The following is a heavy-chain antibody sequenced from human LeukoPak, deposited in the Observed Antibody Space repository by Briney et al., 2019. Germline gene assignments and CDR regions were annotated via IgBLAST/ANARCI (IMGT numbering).Heavy chain of an antibody. CDR2: IYYSGIT. Sequence: PSETLTLTCTVSGGSIRSGSYYWGWVRQPPGKGLEWIGSIYYSGITYYSPSLKSRVTVSADMWKNQFSLKLTSVAAADTAVDYCVKGGTRLQTGFDYWSQGALVTVSS. V-gene: IGHV4-39*07. CDR1: GGSIRSGSYY. J-gene: IGHJ4*02. D-gene: IGHD1-26*01. CDR3: VKGGTRLQTGFDY.